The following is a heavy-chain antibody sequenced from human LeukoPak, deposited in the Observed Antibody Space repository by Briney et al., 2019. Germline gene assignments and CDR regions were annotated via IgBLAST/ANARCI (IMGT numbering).Heavy chain of an antibody. CDR2: INPNSGGT. V-gene: IGHV1-2*02. CDR1: GYTFTGYY. CDR3: ARHAREQWLARRAEYFQH. J-gene: IGHJ1*01. D-gene: IGHD6-19*01. Sequence: ASVKVSCKASGYTFTGYYMHWVRQAPGQGLEWMGWINPNSGGTNYAQKFQGRVTMTRDTSISTAYMELSRLRSDDTAVYYCARHAREQWLARRAEYFQHWGQGTLVTVSS.